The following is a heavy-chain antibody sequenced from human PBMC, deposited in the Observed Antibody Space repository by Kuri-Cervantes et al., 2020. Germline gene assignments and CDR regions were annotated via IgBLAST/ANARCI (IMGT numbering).Heavy chain of an antibody. CDR1: GFTVSSNY. J-gene: IGHJ6*02. CDR3: AREGPYWARYYYYGMDV. Sequence: GGSLRLSCAASGFTVSSNYMSWVRQAPGKGPEWVSVIYSGGSTYYADSVKGRFTISRDNSKNTLYLQMNSLRAEDTAVYYCAREGPYWARYYYYGMDVWGQGTTVTVSS. D-gene: IGHD2-8*02. CDR2: IYSGGST. V-gene: IGHV3-53*01.